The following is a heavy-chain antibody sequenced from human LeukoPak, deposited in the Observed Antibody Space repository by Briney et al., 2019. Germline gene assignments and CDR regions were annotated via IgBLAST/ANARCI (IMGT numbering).Heavy chain of an antibody. CDR3: ARVGVWSGYFAFDI. J-gene: IGHJ3*02. CDR2: IYHSGST. CDR1: GGPISSYY. Sequence: SETLSLTCTVSGGPISSYYWSWIRQPPGKGLEWIGYIYHSGSTNYNPSLKSRVTISVDTSKNQFSLKLSSVTAADTAVYYCARVGVWSGYFAFDIWGQGTMVTVSS. V-gene: IGHV4-59*01. D-gene: IGHD3-3*01.